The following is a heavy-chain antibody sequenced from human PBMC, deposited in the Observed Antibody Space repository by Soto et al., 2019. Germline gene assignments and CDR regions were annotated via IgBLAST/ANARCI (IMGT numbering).Heavy chain of an antibody. V-gene: IGHV1-69*13. J-gene: IGHJ4*02. CDR2: IIPIFGTA. Sequence: ASVKVSCKASGGTFSSFAISWVRQAPGQGLEWMGGIIPIFGTANYAQKFQGRVTITADESTSTAYMELSSLRSEDTAVYYCAKDHYDSSGYYSDYWGQATLVTVS. CDR1: GGTFSSFA. D-gene: IGHD3-22*01. CDR3: AKDHYDSSGYYSDY.